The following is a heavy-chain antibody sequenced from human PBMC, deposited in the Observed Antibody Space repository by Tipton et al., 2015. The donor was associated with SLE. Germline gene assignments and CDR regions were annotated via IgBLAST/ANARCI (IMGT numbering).Heavy chain of an antibody. D-gene: IGHD6-13*01. Sequence: SLRLSCAASGFTVRTSYISWVRQAPGKGLEWVSVLYGAVTTVTTYYADSVKGRFTMSRHNSQNTVYLQRNSLRAEDTAVYYCAREQQGSEYFQHWGQGTLVTVSS. CDR3: AREQQGSEYFQH. V-gene: IGHV3-53*04. CDR1: GFTVRTSY. CDR2: LYGAVTTVTT. J-gene: IGHJ1*01.